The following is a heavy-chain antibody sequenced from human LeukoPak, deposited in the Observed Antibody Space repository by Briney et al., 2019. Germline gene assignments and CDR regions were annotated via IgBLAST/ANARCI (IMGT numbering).Heavy chain of an antibody. CDR3: ARENIELVPAAVDGWFDP. V-gene: IGHV4-59*01. CDR1: GGSISSYY. J-gene: IGHJ5*02. D-gene: IGHD2-2*01. Sequence: KPSETLSLTCTVSGGSISSYYWSWIRQPPGKGLEWIGYIYYSGSTNYNPSLKSRVTISVDTSKNQFSLKLSSVTAADTAVYYCARENIELVPAAVDGWFDPWGQGTLVTVSS. CDR2: IYYSGST.